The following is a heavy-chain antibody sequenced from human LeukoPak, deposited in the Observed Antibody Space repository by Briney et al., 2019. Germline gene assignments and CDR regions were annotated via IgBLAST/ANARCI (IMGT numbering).Heavy chain of an antibody. J-gene: IGHJ4*02. D-gene: IGHD6-19*01. CDR3: ATKQWLAPPPDS. CDR2: INTDGTVT. CDR1: GFTFSKYW. V-gene: IGHV3-74*01. Sequence: GGALRLSCAASGFTFSKYWMLWVRQAPGKGLENVSRINTDGTVTTYADSVKGRFTVSRDNADNTMFLQMNSVRDEDTAVYYCATKQWLAPPPDSWGQGTPVTVSS.